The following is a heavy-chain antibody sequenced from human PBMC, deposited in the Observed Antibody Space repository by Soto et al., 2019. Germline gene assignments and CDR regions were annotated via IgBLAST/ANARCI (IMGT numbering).Heavy chain of an antibody. V-gene: IGHV1-18*01. Sequence: QVHLVQSGGEVKKPGASVKVSCKASGYTFVNHGISWVRQAPGQGLEWLGWISPSNGNTNYAQKFQGRVTMTTDTSTSTAYMELRSLRSDDTAVYYCASDQTKWLNDASDFWGQGTMVTVSS. CDR2: ISPSNGNT. CDR3: ASDQTKWLNDASDF. CDR1: GYTFVNHG. D-gene: IGHD5-12*01. J-gene: IGHJ3*01.